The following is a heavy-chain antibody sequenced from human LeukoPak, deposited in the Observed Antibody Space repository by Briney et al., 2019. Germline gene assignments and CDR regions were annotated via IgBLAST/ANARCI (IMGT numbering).Heavy chain of an antibody. CDR2: ISSSSSYI. CDR1: GFTFSSYS. Sequence: GGSLRLSCAASGFTFSSYSMNWVRQAPGKGLEWVSSISSSSSYIYYADSVKGRFTISRDNAKNSLYLQMNSLRAEDTAVYYCASPRGYNAFDIWGQGTMVTVPS. V-gene: IGHV3-21*01. J-gene: IGHJ3*02. D-gene: IGHD3-16*02. CDR3: ASPRGYNAFDI.